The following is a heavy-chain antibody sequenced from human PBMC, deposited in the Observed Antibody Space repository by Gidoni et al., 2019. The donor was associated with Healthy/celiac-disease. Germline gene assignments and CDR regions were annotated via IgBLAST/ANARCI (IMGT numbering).Heavy chain of an antibody. CDR1: GFNFSSSD. CDR3: AKDEYYYDSSGYFALGDAFDI. V-gene: IGHV3-23*01. Sequence: EVQLLESGGGLVQPGGSLRLSCAASGFNFSSSDMSWVRQAPGKGLEWVSAISGSGGSTYYADSVKGQFTISRDNSKNTLYLQMNSLRAEDTAVYYCAKDEYYYDSSGYFALGDAFDIWGQGTMVTVSS. D-gene: IGHD3-22*01. J-gene: IGHJ3*02. CDR2: ISGSGGST.